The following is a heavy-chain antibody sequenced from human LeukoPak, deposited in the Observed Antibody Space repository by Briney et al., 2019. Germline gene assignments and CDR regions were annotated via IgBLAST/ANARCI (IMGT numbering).Heavy chain of an antibody. D-gene: IGHD5-24*01. CDR3: ARDGYNLGDAFDI. V-gene: IGHV4-31*03. CDR1: GDSISRGPYY. Sequence: KASETLSLTCTVSGDSISRGPYYWVWIRHHPGKGLEWLGHIYYSGATYYNPSLKGRVTMAVDTSKSQFSVNLTSVTVADTAVYYCARDGYNLGDAFDIWGQGTMVTVSS. CDR2: IYYSGAT. J-gene: IGHJ3*02.